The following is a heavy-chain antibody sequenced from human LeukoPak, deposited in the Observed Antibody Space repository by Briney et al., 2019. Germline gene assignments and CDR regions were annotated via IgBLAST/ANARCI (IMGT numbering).Heavy chain of an antibody. CDR1: GGSISSGGYY. V-gene: IGHV4-31*03. Sequence: PSQTLSLTCTVSGGSISSGGYYWSWIRQPPGKGLEWIGEINHSGSTNYSPPLKSRATISTDTSKNQFSLKLNSVTAADTAMYFCARGYNDSGWTHFDYWGQGTLVTVSS. CDR3: ARGYNDSGWTHFDY. CDR2: INHSGST. J-gene: IGHJ4*02. D-gene: IGHD6-19*01.